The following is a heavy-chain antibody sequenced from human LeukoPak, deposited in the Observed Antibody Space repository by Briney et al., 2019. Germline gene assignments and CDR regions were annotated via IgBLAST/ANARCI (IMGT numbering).Heavy chain of an antibody. CDR2: ISYDGSNK. V-gene: IGHV3-30-3*01. CDR3: ARSRVYDSWSGYPFDP. Sequence: PGGSLRLSCAASGFTFSSYAMHWVRQAPGKGLEWVAVISYDGSNKYYADSVKGRFTISRDNSKNTLYLQMNSLRAEDTAVYYCARSRVYDSWSGYPFDPWGQGTLVTVSS. CDR1: GFTFSSYA. J-gene: IGHJ5*02. D-gene: IGHD3-3*01.